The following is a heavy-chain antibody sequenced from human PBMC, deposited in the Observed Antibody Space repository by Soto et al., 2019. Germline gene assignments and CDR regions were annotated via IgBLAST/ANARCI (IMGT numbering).Heavy chain of an antibody. CDR3: ARDTTPSL. D-gene: IGHD1-1*01. J-gene: IGHJ4*02. Sequence: SETLSLTCTVSGGSISSSSYYWGWIRQPPGKGLEWIGSIYYSGSTYYNPSLKSRVTISVDTSKNQFSLKLSSVTAADTAMYYCARDTTPSLWGRGTLVTVSS. V-gene: IGHV4-39*07. CDR1: GGSISSSSYY. CDR2: IYYSGST.